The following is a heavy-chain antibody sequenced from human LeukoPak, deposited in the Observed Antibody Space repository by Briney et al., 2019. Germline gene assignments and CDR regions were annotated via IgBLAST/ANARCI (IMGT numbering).Heavy chain of an antibody. CDR3: ARAKMTTVTTPFDY. CDR1: GFTVSSNY. J-gene: IGHJ4*02. V-gene: IGHV3-66*01. D-gene: IGHD4-11*01. Sequence: GGSLRLSCAASGFTVSSNYMSWVRQAPGKGLESVSVIYSGGSTYDADSVKGRFTISRDNSKNTLYLQMNSLRAEDTAVYYCARAKMTTVTTPFDYWGQGTLVTVSS. CDR2: IYSGGST.